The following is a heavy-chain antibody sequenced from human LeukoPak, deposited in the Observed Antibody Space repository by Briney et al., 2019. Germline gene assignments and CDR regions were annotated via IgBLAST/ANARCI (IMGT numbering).Heavy chain of an antibody. J-gene: IGHJ6*02. D-gene: IGHD1-26*01. CDR2: IYTSGST. CDR3: ASSYRGSYYDPLYGMDV. V-gene: IGHV4-61*02. CDR1: GGSISSGSYY. Sequence: SETLSLTCTVSGGSISSGSYYWSWIRQPAGKGLEWIGRIYTSGSTNYNPSLKSRVTISVDTSKNQFSLKLSSVTAADTAVYYCASSYRGSYYDPLYGMDVWGQGTTVTVSS.